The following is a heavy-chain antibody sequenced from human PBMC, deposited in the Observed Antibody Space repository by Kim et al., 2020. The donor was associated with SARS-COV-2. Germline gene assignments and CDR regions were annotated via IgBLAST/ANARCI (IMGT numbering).Heavy chain of an antibody. Sequence: SETLSLTCTISGGSINSYHWHWIRQPPGKELEWTGHIYYSGSTNYNPSLKSRVTISVDTSKNQLSLKLSSVTAADTAVYYCSREGGDYGDYGVGGGFDYWGQGTLVTVSS. CDR3: SREGGDYGDYGVGGGFDY. D-gene: IGHD4-17*01. CDR1: GGSINSYH. CDR2: IYYSGST. J-gene: IGHJ4*02. V-gene: IGHV4-59*01.